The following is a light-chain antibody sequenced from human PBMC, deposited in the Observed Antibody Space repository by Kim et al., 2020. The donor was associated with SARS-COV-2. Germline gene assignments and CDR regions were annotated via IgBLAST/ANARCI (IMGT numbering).Light chain of an antibody. CDR3: QAWGRTTGV. J-gene: IGLJ1*01. Sequence: SYELTQPPSVSVSPGHTASITCSGDDLGKKYTSWYQQRPGQSPVLVIYQDNKRPSGIPERFSGSISGNTATLTISGTQAMDEADYYCQAWGRTTGVFGGGTKVTVL. CDR1: DLGKKY. V-gene: IGLV3-1*01. CDR2: QDN.